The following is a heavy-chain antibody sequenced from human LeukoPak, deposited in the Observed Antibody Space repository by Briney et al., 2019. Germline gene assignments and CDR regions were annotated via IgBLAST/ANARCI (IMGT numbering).Heavy chain of an antibody. CDR1: GFTFSDYS. Sequence: GGSLRLSCAASGFTFSDYSMNWVRQAPGKGLEWVSSIGGIGTYIYYADSVKGRFTISRDNPKNSVYLQMNSLRAEETAIYYCVRDLDWGQGTLVTVSS. CDR2: IGGIGTYI. CDR3: VRDLD. J-gene: IGHJ4*02. V-gene: IGHV3-21*01.